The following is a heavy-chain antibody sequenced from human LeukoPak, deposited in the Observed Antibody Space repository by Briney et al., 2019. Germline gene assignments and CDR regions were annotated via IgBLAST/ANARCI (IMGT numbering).Heavy chain of an antibody. CDR1: GASISSSSYY. CDR2: MHSSGSA. Sequence: SETLSLTCTVSGASISSSSYYWMWIRQPAGKGLEWIGRMHSSGSANYNPSLKSRVTLSVDTPKNLVSLILTSVSASDTAIYYCARDHWLFSSKTWYYYGMDVWGQGTTVTVSS. CDR3: ARDHWLFSSKTWYYYGMDV. J-gene: IGHJ6*02. D-gene: IGHD3-9*01. V-gene: IGHV4-61*02.